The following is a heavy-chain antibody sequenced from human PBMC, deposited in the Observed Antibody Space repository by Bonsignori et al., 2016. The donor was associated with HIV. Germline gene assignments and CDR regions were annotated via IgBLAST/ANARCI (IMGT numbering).Heavy chain of an antibody. CDR1: GFTVSSNY. Sequence: ETLSLTCAASGFTVSSNYMSWVRQAPGKGLEWVSVIYSGGSTYYADSVKGRFTISRDNSKNTLYLQMNSLRAEDTAVYYCARDLGYHSLGRGSWYFDLWGRGTLVTVSS. D-gene: IGHD3-10*01. J-gene: IGHJ2*01. CDR3: ARDLGYHSLGRGSWYFDL. V-gene: IGHV3-53*01. CDR2: IYSGGST.